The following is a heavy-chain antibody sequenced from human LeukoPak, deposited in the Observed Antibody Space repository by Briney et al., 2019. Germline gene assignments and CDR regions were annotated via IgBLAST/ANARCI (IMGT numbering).Heavy chain of an antibody. V-gene: IGHV3-7*01. Sequence: GGSLRLSCAASGFTFSSYWMSWVRQAPGKGLEWVANIKEDGSEKYYVDSVKGRFTISRDNAKNSLYLQMNSLRAEDTAVYYCAGVWVWFGKLFSYYYYMDVWGKGTTVTVSS. D-gene: IGHD3-10*01. CDR2: IKEDGSEK. CDR1: GFTFSSYW. J-gene: IGHJ6*03. CDR3: AGVWVWFGKLFSYYYYMDV.